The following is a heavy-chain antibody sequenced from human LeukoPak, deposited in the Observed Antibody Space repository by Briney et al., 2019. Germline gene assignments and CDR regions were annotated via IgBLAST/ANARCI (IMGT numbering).Heavy chain of an antibody. CDR3: ARDLGIAVAFNFGAFDI. CDR2: ISSSSSYI. J-gene: IGHJ3*02. Sequence: PGGSLRLSCAASGFTFSSYSVNWVRQAPGKGLEWVSSISSSSSYIYYADSVKGRFTISRDNAKNSLYLQMNSLRAEDTAVYYCARDLGIAVAFNFGAFDIWGQGTMVTVSS. D-gene: IGHD6-19*01. V-gene: IGHV3-21*01. CDR1: GFTFSSYS.